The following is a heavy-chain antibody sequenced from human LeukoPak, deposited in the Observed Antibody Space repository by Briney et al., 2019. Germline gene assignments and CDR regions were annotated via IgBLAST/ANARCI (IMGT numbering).Heavy chain of an antibody. Sequence: GGSLRLSCTASGFTFSSYSMNWVRQAPGKGLEWVSYINSSSTSIYYADPVKGRFTISRDNAKSSLYLQMNSLRAEDTAVYYCARRDCDSIKCRGSNWFDPWGQGTLVSVSS. V-gene: IGHV3-48*01. CDR1: GFTFSSYS. D-gene: IGHD3-22*01. J-gene: IGHJ5*02. CDR3: ARRDCDSIKCRGSNWFDP. CDR2: INSSSTSI.